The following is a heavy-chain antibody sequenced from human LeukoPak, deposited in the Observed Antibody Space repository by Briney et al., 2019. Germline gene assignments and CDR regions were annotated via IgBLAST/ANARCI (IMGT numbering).Heavy chain of an antibody. D-gene: IGHD3-3*01. Sequence: PGGSLRLSCAASGFTFSSHSMNWVRQAPGKGLGWVSYISSSSSTIYYADSVKGRFTISRDNAKNSLFLQMNSLRDEDSAVYYCARAFGFGNQGASRFDPWGQGTLVTVSS. CDR1: GFTFSSHS. CDR2: ISSSSSTI. J-gene: IGHJ5*02. CDR3: ARAFGFGNQGASRFDP. V-gene: IGHV3-48*02.